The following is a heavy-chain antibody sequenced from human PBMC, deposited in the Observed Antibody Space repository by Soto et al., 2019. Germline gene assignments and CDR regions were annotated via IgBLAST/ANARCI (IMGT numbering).Heavy chain of an antibody. CDR2: IYYSGST. V-gene: IGHV4-31*03. J-gene: IGHJ4*02. Sequence: QVQLQESGPGLVKPSQTLSLTCTVSGGSISSGGYYWSWIRQHPGKGLEWIGYIYYSGSTYYKPSLKSRVTISEDTSKHQCSLELSSVTAADTAVYYCTRVGYSSSSVDYWGQGTLVTVSS. D-gene: IGHD6-6*01. CDR3: TRVGYSSSSVDY. CDR1: GGSISSGGYY.